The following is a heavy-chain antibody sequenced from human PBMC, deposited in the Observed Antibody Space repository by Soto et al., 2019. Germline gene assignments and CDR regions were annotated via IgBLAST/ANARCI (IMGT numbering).Heavy chain of an antibody. V-gene: IGHV3-23*01. CDR1: GFTFSSYA. CDR2: ISGSGGST. D-gene: IGHD3-9*01. Sequence: GGSLRLSCAASGFTFSSYAMSWVRQAPGKGLEWVSAISGSGGSTYYADSVKGRFTISRDNSKNTLYLQMNSLRAEDTAVYFCARGVDLVLVSELGSKLRYFDWLFDYWGQGTPVTVSS. J-gene: IGHJ4*02. CDR3: ARGVDLVLVSELGSKLRYFDWLFDY.